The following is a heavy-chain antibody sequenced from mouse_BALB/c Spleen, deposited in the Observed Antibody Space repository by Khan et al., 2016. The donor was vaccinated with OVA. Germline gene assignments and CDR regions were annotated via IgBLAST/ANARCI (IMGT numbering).Heavy chain of an antibody. Sequence: QVQLKESGPGLVAPSQTLSISCTVSGFSISNYGVHWVRQPPGKGLEWLGVIWAGGSTNHNSALMSRLSITKANSKNQVFLKMNSLQTDDTAIYYCARAFYNGAWFAYWGQGTLVTVSA. CDR3: ARAFYNGAWFAY. CDR1: GFSISNYG. CDR2: IWAGGST. V-gene: IGHV2-9*02. D-gene: IGHD1-3*01. J-gene: IGHJ3*01.